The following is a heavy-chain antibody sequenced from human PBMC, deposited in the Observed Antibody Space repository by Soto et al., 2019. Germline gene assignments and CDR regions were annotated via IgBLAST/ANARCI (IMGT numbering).Heavy chain of an antibody. CDR1: GYTFTAQY. CDR3: AKGDSSWVSWFDP. Sequence: ASVKVSCKASGYTFTAQYLHWVRKAPGEGLEWMGWINPTTGATRYAQKFQGRVTMTRDTSMSTAYLEVRSRRPDDTAVYYCAKGDSSWVSWFDPWGQGTLVTVSS. D-gene: IGHD6-19*01. CDR2: INPTTGAT. V-gene: IGHV1-2*02. J-gene: IGHJ5*02.